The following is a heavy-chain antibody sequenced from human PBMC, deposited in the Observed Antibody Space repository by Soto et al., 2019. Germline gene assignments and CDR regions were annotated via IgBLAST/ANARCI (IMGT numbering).Heavy chain of an antibody. CDR1: GFTVSSNY. CDR2: IYIDGNT. CDR3: ARGDGDYYDGNGYLGRH. Sequence: GGSLRLSCAASGFTVSSNYMTWVRQAPGQGLEWVSVIYIDGNTYYADSVKGRFTLSRDNSKNTLYLQMNSLRAEDTAVYYCARGDGDYYDGNGYLGRHWGQGTLVTVSS. J-gene: IGHJ4*02. D-gene: IGHD3-22*01. V-gene: IGHV3-66*01.